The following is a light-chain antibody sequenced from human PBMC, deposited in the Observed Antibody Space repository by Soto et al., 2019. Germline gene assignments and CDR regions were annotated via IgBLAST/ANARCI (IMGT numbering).Light chain of an antibody. CDR1: QSVSSN. Sequence: EIVMPQSPATLSVSPGERATLSCRASQSVSSNLAWYQQKPGQAPRLLIYDASDRATGIPARFSGSGSGTDFTLTISSLEPEDFAVYYCQQRSNWPPTFGQGTKVDI. CDR2: DAS. J-gene: IGKJ1*01. V-gene: IGKV3-11*01. CDR3: QQRSNWPPT.